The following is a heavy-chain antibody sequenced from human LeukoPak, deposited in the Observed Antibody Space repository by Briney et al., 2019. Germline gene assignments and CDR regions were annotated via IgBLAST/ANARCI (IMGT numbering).Heavy chain of an antibody. CDR2: IYYSGNT. CDR1: GGSISPYY. D-gene: IGHD2-15*01. V-gene: IGHV4-59*12. J-gene: IGHJ5*02. CDR3: ARGLGYCSGGSCFNWFDP. Sequence: PSETLSLTCTVSGGSISPYYWSWIRQPPGKGLEWIGYIYYSGNTNYNPSLKSRVTISVDTSKNQFSLKLSSVTAADTAVYYCARGLGYCSGGSCFNWFDPWGQGTLVTVSS.